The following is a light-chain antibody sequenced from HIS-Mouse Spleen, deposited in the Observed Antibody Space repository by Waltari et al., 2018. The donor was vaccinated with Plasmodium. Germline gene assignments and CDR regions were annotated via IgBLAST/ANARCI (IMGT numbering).Light chain of an antibody. CDR1: KVGYQY. CDR2: QDS. J-gene: IGLJ2*01. Sequence: SYELTQPPSVSVSPGQTASITCPGDKVGYQYACWYQQKPGQSPVLVIYQDSKRPSGIPERFSGSNSGNTATLTISGTQAMDEADYYCQAWDSSTVVFGGGTKLTVL. V-gene: IGLV3-1*01. CDR3: QAWDSSTVV.